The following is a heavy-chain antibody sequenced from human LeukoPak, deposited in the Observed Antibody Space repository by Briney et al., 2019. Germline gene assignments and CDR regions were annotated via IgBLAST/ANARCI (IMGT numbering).Heavy chain of an antibody. CDR3: ARVFPSGSYYHYYYYMDV. CDR1: GGSINNYY. V-gene: IGHV4-4*07. D-gene: IGHD1-26*01. CDR2: IYTSGST. Sequence: EPSETLSLTCTVSGGSINNYYWSWIRQPAGKGLEWIGRIYTSGSTNYNPSLKSRVTMSVDTSKNQFSLKLSSVTAADTAVYYCARVFPSGSYYHYYYYMDVWGKGTTVTVSS. J-gene: IGHJ6*03.